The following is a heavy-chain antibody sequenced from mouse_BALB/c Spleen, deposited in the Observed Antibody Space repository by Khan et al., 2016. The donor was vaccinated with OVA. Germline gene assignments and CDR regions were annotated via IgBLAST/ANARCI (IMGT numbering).Heavy chain of an antibody. CDR1: GYTFTDYA. D-gene: IGHD1-3*01. CDR2: ISTYYGDA. CDR3: ARGSGNSRFAY. Sequence: QVQLKESGAELVRPGVSVKISCKGSGYTFTDYAMHWVKQSHAKSLEWIGVISTYYGDADYNQKFKGKATMTVDKSSSTAYMELARQTSEDSAIYYCARGSGNSRFAYWGQGTLVTVSA. V-gene: IGHV1S137*01. J-gene: IGHJ3*01.